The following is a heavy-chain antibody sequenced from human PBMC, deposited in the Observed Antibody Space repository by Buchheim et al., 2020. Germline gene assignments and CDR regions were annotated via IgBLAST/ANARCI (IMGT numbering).Heavy chain of an antibody. V-gene: IGHV4-61*01. D-gene: IGHD5-18*01. CDR1: GGSVSSGSYY. Sequence: QVQLQESGPGLVKPSETLSLTCTVSGGSVSSGSYYWSWIRQPPGKGLEWIGYMHYSGSTKYNPSLKSRVTISEDTSKNQFSLKLRSVTAADTAVYYCARDTPPRPRGYSYGYGGGLHFDYWGQGTL. J-gene: IGHJ4*02. CDR2: MHYSGST. CDR3: ARDTPPRPRGYSYGYGGGLHFDY.